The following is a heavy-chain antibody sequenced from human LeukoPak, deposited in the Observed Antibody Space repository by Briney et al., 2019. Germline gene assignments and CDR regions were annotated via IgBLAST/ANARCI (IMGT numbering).Heavy chain of an antibody. Sequence: PSETLSLTCALSGGSIISTNWWSWVRQPPGKGLEWIGEIHHSGSTNYNSSLKSRVTISVDRSKNQFSLKLNSVTAADTAVYYCARHRSSGPPGFDYWGQGTLVTVSS. CDR1: GGSIISTNW. V-gene: IGHV4-4*02. J-gene: IGHJ4*02. CDR2: IHHSGST. CDR3: ARHRSSGPPGFDY. D-gene: IGHD6-19*01.